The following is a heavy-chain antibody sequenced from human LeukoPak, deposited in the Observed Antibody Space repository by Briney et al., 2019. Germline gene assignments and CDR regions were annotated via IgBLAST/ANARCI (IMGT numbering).Heavy chain of an antibody. D-gene: IGHD1-26*01. V-gene: IGHV3-30*02. CDR1: GFTFSRDN. Sequence: GGSLRLSRAASGFTFSRDNLHWVRQAPGKGLEWVAFMPYDGGNKYYADSVKGRFTISRDNSKNTLYLEMNSLTAEDTAVYYCVKDQGRGTYSFDYWGQGTLVTVSS. CDR2: MPYDGGNK. J-gene: IGHJ4*02. CDR3: VKDQGRGTYSFDY.